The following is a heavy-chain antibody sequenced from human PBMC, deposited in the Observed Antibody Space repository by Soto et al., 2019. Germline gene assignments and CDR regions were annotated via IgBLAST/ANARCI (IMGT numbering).Heavy chain of an antibody. CDR1: GFSVSTKY. Sequence: PWGSLRLSCAASGFSVSTKYMSWFRQAPGKGLEWVSVIYSGGSTFYADSVRGRFTISRDNSKNTVNLQMNSLRAEDTAVYYCARDPWAADDWGQGTMVTVPS. V-gene: IGHV3-66*01. CDR2: IYSGGST. J-gene: IGHJ4*02. D-gene: IGHD3-16*01. CDR3: ARDPWAADD.